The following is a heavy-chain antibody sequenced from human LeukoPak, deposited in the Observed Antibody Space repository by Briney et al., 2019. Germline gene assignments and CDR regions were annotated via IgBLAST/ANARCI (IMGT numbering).Heavy chain of an antibody. D-gene: IGHD4-17*01. J-gene: IGHJ4*02. CDR3: ARDNGDYEYSY. V-gene: IGHV4-59*01. CDR2: IYYSGST. Sequence: SETLSLTCTVSGGSISSYCWSWIRQPPGKGLEWIGYIYYSGSTNYNPSLKSRVTISVDTSKNQFSLKLSSVTAADTAVYYCARDNGDYEYSYWGQGTLVTVSS. CDR1: GGSISSYC.